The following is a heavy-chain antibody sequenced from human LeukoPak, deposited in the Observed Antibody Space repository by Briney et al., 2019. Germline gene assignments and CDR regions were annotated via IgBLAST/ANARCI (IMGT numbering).Heavy chain of an antibody. CDR2: IRGNGET. CDR1: VLSFSSFD. J-gene: IGHJ4*02. V-gene: IGHV3-23*01. D-gene: IGHD2-2*01. CDR3: AKASWVSSTDAVR. Sequence: GGSLRLSCAATVLSFSSFDMSWVRHGPARGLQWISSIRGNGETFYADSVKGRFTLSSDSSRNTVYFQLNNLRVEDTAIYYCAKASWVSSTDAVRWAQGTLATVSS.